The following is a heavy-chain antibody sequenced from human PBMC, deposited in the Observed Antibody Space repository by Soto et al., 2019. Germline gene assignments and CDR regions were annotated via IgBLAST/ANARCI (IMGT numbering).Heavy chain of an antibody. CDR2: ISTSSSNI. CDR1: GFSFSEYT. CDR3: ASGIGGVPVAEDLDY. Sequence: GGSLRLSCVASGFSFSEYTMSWVRQAPGKGLDWVSTISTSSSNIFYAASVKGRFTVSRDNAKNTLYLQTDNLRAEDTAVYFCASGIGGVPVAEDLDYWGQGTLVTVSS. D-gene: IGHD3-3*01. V-gene: IGHV3-21*06. J-gene: IGHJ4*02.